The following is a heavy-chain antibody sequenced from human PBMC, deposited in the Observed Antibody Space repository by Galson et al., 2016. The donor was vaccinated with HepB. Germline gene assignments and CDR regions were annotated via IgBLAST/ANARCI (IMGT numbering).Heavy chain of an antibody. CDR3: ARVGKADAYYYFAMDV. Sequence: SVKVSCKASGGTFSTHAINWVRQAPGQGLEWMGCIIPILPSPNYAQRFQSRVTITADTSTSTAYMELSSLRSEDTAVYYCARVGKADAYYYFAMDVWGQGTTVTVSS. CDR1: GGTFSTHA. CDR2: IIPILPSP. V-gene: IGHV1-69*10. D-gene: IGHD4-23*01. J-gene: IGHJ6*02.